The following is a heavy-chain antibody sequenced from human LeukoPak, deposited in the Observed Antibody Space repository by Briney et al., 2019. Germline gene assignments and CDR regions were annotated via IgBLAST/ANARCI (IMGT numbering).Heavy chain of an antibody. CDR1: GGSISSYY. J-gene: IGHJ6*02. V-gene: IGHV4-59*12. D-gene: IGHD3-9*01. CDR2: IYYSGST. CDR3: ARGLGYYDILTGYSYYYYYGMDV. Sequence: SETLSLTCTVSGGSISSYYWSWIRQPPGKGLEWIGYIYYSGSTNYNPSLKSRVTISVDTSKNQFSLKLSSVTAADTAVYYCARGLGYYDILTGYSYYYYYGMDVWGQGTTVTVSS.